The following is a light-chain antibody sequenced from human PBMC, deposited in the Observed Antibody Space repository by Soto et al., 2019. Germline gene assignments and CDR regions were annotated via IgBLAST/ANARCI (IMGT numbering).Light chain of an antibody. Sequence: EIMLTQSPGNLSLSPGERATLSCRASQSVSSSYLAWYQQKPGQAPRLLIYGASSRATGIPDRFSGSGSGTDFTLTISRLEPEDFAVYYCQQYGSSPPMYTFGQGTKLEIK. CDR2: GAS. CDR1: QSVSSSY. CDR3: QQYGSSPPMYT. J-gene: IGKJ2*01. V-gene: IGKV3-20*01.